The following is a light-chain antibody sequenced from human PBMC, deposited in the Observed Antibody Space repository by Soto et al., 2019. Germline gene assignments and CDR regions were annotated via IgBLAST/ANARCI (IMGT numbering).Light chain of an antibody. V-gene: IGKV1-5*03. Sequence: DIQMTQSPSTLSGSVGDRVTITCRASQTISSWLAWYQQKPGKAPKLLIYKASTLKSGVPPRFSGSGSGTDFTLTISSLQPEDFATYYCLQDYNYPLTFGQGTKVDIK. CDR2: KAS. CDR1: QTISSW. J-gene: IGKJ1*01. CDR3: LQDYNYPLT.